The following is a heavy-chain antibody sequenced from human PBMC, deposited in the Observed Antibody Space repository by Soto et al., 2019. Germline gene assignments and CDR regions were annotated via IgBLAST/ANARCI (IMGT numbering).Heavy chain of an antibody. CDR1: GFTFSSYA. V-gene: IGHV3-30-3*01. Sequence: QVQLVESGGGVVQPGRSLRLSCAASGFTFSSYAMHWVRQAPGKGLEWVAVISYDGSDKYYADSVKGRFTISRDNSKNTLYLQMNSLRAEDTAVYYCAREGGHYFDYWGQGTLVTVSS. CDR2: ISYDGSDK. D-gene: IGHD3-16*01. J-gene: IGHJ4*02. CDR3: AREGGHYFDY.